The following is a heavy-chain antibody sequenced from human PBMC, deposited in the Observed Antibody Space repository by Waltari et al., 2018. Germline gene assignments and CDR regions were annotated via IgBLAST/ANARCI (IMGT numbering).Heavy chain of an antibody. CDR1: SGSISSSSYY. J-gene: IGHJ4*02. V-gene: IGHV4-39*02. D-gene: IGHD3-10*01. CDR3: ARDRWFGEFGGFDY. CDR2: IYYSGST. Sequence: QLQLQESGPGLVKPSETLSLTCTVSSGSISSSSYYWGWIRQPPGKGLEWIGSIYYSGSTYYNPSPKSRGTIPVDTSKNQFSLKLSSVTAADTAVYYCARDRWFGEFGGFDYWGQGTLVTVSS.